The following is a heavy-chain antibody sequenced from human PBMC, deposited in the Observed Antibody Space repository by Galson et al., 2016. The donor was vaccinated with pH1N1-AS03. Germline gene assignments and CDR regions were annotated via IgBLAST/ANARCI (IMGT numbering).Heavy chain of an antibody. Sequence: SLRLSCAASGFTFGRYSVNWVRQAPGKGLEWISYIKGDSRYIYYTDSVKGRFTISRDTSKNTLYLQMNSLRGEDTAVYYCARGLRDDYYGMDVWGQGTTVTVSS. CDR3: ARGLRDDYYGMDV. CDR2: IKGDSRYI. CDR1: GFTFGRYS. V-gene: IGHV3-21*05. J-gene: IGHJ6*02.